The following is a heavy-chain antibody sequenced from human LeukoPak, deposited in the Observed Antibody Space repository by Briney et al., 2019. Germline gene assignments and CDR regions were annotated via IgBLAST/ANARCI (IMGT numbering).Heavy chain of an antibody. J-gene: IGHJ6*02. V-gene: IGHV5-51*01. CDR2: IYPGDSDT. D-gene: IGHD3-10*01. CDR1: GYSFTSYW. Sequence: GESLKISCKGSGYSFTSYWIGWVRQMPGKGLEWMGIIYPGDSDTRYSPSFQGQVTISADKSISTAYLQWSSLKASDTAMYYCARLVGYRQGVIITPYYYYGMDVWGQGTTVTVSS. CDR3: ARLVGYRQGVIITPYYYYGMDV.